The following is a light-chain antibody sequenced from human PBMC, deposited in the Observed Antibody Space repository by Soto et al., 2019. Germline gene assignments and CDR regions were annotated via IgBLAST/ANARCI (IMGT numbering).Light chain of an antibody. V-gene: IGLV2-14*01. Sequence: QPVLTQPASVSGSPGQSLTIACTGTRRDVGGYNYVSWYQQYPGKAPRLVISDVSNRPSGVSNRFSGSKSGNSASLTISGLQAEDEDDYYCSSYTSSSTYVFGTGTKVTVL. CDR1: RRDVGGYNY. J-gene: IGLJ1*01. CDR3: SSYTSSSTYV. CDR2: DVS.